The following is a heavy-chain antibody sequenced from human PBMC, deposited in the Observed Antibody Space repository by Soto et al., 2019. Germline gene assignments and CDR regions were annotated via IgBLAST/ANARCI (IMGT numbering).Heavy chain of an antibody. CDR1: GGSISSSSYY. D-gene: IGHD6-6*01. CDR2: IYYSGST. V-gene: IGHV4-39*01. Sequence: SETLSLTCTVSGGSISSSSYYWGWIRQPPGKGLEWIGSIYYSGSTYYNPSLKSRVTISVDTSKNQFSLKLSSVTAADTAVYYCARHRLAARPDYYYYYYGMDVWGQGTTVTVSS. CDR3: ARHRLAARPDYYYYYYGMDV. J-gene: IGHJ6*02.